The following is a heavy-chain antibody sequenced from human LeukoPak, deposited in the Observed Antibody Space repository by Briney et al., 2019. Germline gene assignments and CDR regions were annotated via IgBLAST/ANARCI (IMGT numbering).Heavy chain of an antibody. V-gene: IGHV4-30-2*01. D-gene: IGHD4-11*01. CDR2: IYHSGST. CDR1: GGSISSGGYY. J-gene: IGHJ4*02. Sequence: SETLSLTCTVSGGSISSGGYYWSWIRQPPGKGLEWIGYIYHSGSTYYNPSLKSRVTISVDRPKNQFSLKLSSVTAADTAVYYCARLETVTLDYWGQGTLVTVSS. CDR3: ARLETVTLDY.